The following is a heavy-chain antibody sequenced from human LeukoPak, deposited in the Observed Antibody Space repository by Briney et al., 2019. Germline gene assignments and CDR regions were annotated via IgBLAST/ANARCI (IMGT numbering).Heavy chain of an antibody. D-gene: IGHD3/OR15-3a*01. V-gene: IGHV3-48*01. Sequence: GGSLRLSCAASGFTFNSYSMNWVRQAPGKGLEWVSYISSSSSTIYYADSVKGRFTISRDNAKNSLYLQMNSLRAEDTAVYYCARGHLDDYWGQGTLVTVSS. CDR1: GFTFNSYS. CDR3: ARGHLDDY. CDR2: ISSSSSTI. J-gene: IGHJ4*02.